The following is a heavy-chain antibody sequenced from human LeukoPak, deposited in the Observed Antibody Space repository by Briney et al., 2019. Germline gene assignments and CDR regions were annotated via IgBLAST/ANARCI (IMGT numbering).Heavy chain of an antibody. D-gene: IGHD2-15*01. CDR3: AKVEYCSGGSCYSGGVDY. CDR1: GFTFNNYA. J-gene: IGHJ4*02. Sequence: GGSLRLSCAASGFTFNNYAMNWVRQAPGKGLEWVSGISWNSGSIGYADSVKGRFTISRDNAKNSLYLQMNSLRAEDTALYYCAKVEYCSGGSCYSGGVDYWGQGTLVTVSS. V-gene: IGHV3-9*01. CDR2: ISWNSGSI.